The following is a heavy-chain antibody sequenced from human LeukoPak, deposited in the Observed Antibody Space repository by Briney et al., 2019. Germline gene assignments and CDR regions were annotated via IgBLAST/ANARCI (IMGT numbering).Heavy chain of an antibody. Sequence: GGSLRLSCAASGFTFSSYAMSWVRQAPGKGLEWVSAISGSGGSTYYADSVRGRFTISRDNSKNTLYLQMNSLRAEDTAVYYCAKDLSCRYYDSSGIMDYWGQGTLVTVSS. D-gene: IGHD3-22*01. CDR2: ISGSGGST. CDR3: AKDLSCRYYDSSGIMDY. V-gene: IGHV3-23*01. J-gene: IGHJ4*02. CDR1: GFTFSSYA.